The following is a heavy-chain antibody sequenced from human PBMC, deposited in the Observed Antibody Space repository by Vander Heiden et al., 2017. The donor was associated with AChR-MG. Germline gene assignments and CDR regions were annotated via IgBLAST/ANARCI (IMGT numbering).Heavy chain of an antibody. CDR3: ARHGWNDYGGVGDF. CDR1: GFTFSDPY. D-gene: IGHD4-17*01. CDR2: ISGSGSNN. V-gene: IGHV3-11*01. Sequence: QVQLVESGGGLVKPGGSLRLSCAASGFTFSDPYMRWIRQPPGKGLEWVSYISGSGSNNYYADSVKGRFTTSRDSAKTSLYLQMDSLRAEDTAVYYCARHGWNDYGGVGDFWGQGTLVTVSS. J-gene: IGHJ4*02.